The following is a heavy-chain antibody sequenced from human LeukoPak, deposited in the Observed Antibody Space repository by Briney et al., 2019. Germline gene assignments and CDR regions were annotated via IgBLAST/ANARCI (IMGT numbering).Heavy chain of an antibody. J-gene: IGHJ4*02. V-gene: IGHV3-20*04. Sequence: GGSLRLSCAASGFTFDDYGMRWIRQAPGKGLEWVSGINWNGGSRGYADSVKGRFTISRDNAKNSLYLQMNSLRVEDTALYYCARGNLDYWGQGTLVTVSS. CDR3: ARGNLDY. CDR2: INWNGGSR. CDR1: GFTFDDYG.